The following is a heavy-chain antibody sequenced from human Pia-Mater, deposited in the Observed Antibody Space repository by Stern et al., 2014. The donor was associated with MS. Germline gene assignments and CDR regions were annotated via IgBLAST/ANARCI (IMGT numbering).Heavy chain of an antibody. CDR1: GGTFNVYA. Sequence: VQLVQSGAEVKKPGSSVKVSCKASGGTFNVYAINWLRQAPGQGLEWMGGNIPIFGTGNYAQKFQGRVTITADESTRTSSMQLSSLRYDDTAVYYCARDGRHTDNYGLDVWGQGTTVTVSS. D-gene: IGHD3-9*01. V-gene: IGHV1-69*01. CDR2: NIPIFGTG. J-gene: IGHJ6*02. CDR3: ARDGRHTDNYGLDV.